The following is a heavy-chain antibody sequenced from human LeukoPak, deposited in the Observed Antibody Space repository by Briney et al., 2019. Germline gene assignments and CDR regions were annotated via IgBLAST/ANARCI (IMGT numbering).Heavy chain of an antibody. CDR3: VRGTAAAGLGY. J-gene: IGHJ4*02. CDR1: GFTFSSFS. Sequence: GGSLRLSCAASGFTFSSFSMNWVRQAPGKGLEWVSYISSDTSTIYYADSVKGRFTISSDDPKNSLYLQMNSLRAEDTAVYYCVRGTAAAGLGYWGQGTLVTVSS. V-gene: IGHV3-48*04. D-gene: IGHD6-13*01. CDR2: ISSDTSTI.